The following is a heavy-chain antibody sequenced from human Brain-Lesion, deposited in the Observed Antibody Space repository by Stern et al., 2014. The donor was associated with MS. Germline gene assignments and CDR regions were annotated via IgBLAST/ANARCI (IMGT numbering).Heavy chain of an antibody. CDR1: GYTFTDYF. D-gene: IGHD4-23*01. J-gene: IGHJ6*02. V-gene: IGHV1-2*04. Sequence: VQLEESGAEVKKPGASVKVSCKASGYTFTDYFMHWVRQAPGQGLEWLGWTKPYSGDTKYAQKFQGWVTMTRDTSISTAYMELSSLRSDDTAVYYCARVPGGVFGGMDVWGQGTTVT. CDR3: ARVPGGVFGGMDV. CDR2: TKPYSGDT.